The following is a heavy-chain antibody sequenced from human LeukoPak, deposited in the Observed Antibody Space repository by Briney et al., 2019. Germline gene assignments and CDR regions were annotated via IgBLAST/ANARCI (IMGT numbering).Heavy chain of an antibody. J-gene: IGHJ5*02. CDR1: GGSFSGYY. D-gene: IGHD3-16*02. Sequence: SETLSLTCAVYGGSFSGYYWSWIRQPPGKGLEWIGEIKHSGSTNYNPSLKSRVTISVDTSKNQFSLKLSSVTAADTAVYYCARKWTYDYVWGSYRYYWFDPWGQGTLVTVSS. CDR3: ARKWTYDYVWGSYRYYWFDP. CDR2: IKHSGST. V-gene: IGHV4-34*01.